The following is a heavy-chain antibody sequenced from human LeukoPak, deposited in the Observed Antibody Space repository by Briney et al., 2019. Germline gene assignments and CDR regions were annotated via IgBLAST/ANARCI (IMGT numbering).Heavy chain of an antibody. J-gene: IGHJ4*02. Sequence: GGSLRLSCAASGFTFSTYAMSWVRQAPGKGLEWVSAISGSADSTYYADSVKGQFAISRDNSKNALYLQMNSLRAEDTAVYFCAKDRARGGTTDFDYWGQGTLVTVSS. CDR2: ISGSADST. CDR1: GFTFSTYA. V-gene: IGHV3-23*01. CDR3: AKDRARGGTTDFDY. D-gene: IGHD1-7*01.